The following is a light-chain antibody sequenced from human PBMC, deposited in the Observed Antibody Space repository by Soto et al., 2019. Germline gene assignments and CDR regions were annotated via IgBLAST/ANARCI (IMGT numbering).Light chain of an antibody. CDR3: SSYTTSRTLV. V-gene: IGLV2-14*01. J-gene: IGLJ1*01. CDR1: SSDVGGYPY. Sequence: QSVLTQPASVSGSPGQSITISCTGTSSDVGGYPYVSWYQQRPGKAPKLMIYEVTNRPSGVSDRFSGSKSGDTASLTISGLQAEDEADYYCSSYTTSRTLVFGTGTKLPVL. CDR2: EVT.